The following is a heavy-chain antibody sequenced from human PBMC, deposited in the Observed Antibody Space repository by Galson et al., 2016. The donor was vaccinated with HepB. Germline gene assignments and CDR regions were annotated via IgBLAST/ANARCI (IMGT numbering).Heavy chain of an antibody. CDR1: GDSISSSTW. D-gene: IGHD3-22*01. V-gene: IGHV4-4*02. CDR2: IYHSGTA. J-gene: IGHJ3*01. Sequence: SETLSLTCDVYGDSISSSTWWSWVRQPPGKGLEWIAEIYHSGTANYSTSLKSRVTLSVDKSKNQFSLTLISVTAADTAGYYCARAERYYDSSGYYTVAFDVWGQGTTVTVSS. CDR3: ARAERYYDSSGYYTVAFDV.